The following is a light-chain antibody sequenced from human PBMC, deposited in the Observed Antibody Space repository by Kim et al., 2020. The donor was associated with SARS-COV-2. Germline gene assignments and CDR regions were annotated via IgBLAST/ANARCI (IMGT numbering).Light chain of an antibody. CDR1: RSEVGVYNN. J-gene: IGLJ3*02. CDR2: DVS. Sequence: QAIPSSCTGTRSEVGVYNNVSSYQQHHGQAPKLMFYDVSERPSVVSNRFSGSKSGNTASLTISGLQAGDEADYYCNSNSSRSTWVFGGGTQLTVL. V-gene: IGLV2-14*03. CDR3: NSNSSRSTWV.